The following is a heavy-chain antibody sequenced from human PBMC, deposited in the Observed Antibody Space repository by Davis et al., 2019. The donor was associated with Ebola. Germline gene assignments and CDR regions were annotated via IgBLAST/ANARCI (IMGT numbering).Heavy chain of an antibody. CDR2: FDPEDGET. J-gene: IGHJ4*02. Sequence: SAPVPCLASAYSLTQLSIHGERQAPRAGLVRMGAFDPEDGETIYAQKFQGRFTMTEDTSTDTAYMELSSLRSDDTAVYYCASNRWGRDLDYWGQGTLVTVSS. V-gene: IGHV1-24*01. D-gene: IGHD3-16*01. CDR3: ASNRWGRDLDY. CDR1: AYSLTQLS.